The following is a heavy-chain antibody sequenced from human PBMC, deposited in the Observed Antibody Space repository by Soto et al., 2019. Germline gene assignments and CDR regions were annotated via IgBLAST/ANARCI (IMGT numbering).Heavy chain of an antibody. CDR2: MKKDGATT. D-gene: IGHD3-10*01. CDR1: ESTFVSYG. Sequence: VQLVESGGGLVRPGGSWRFSVAASESTFVSYGINGFAQVQEKGRGRASRMKKDGATTDYPDSVKGRFTISRENAKNTLYLQMHSLRVEDTAVYYCASDLSGRADVWGQGTTVTVSS. CDR3: ASDLSGRADV. V-gene: IGHV3-74*02. J-gene: IGHJ6*02.